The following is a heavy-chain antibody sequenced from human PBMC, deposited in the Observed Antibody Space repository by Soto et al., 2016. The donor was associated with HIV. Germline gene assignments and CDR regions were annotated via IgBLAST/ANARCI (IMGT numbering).Heavy chain of an antibody. CDR1: GFTFSSYA. Sequence: VQLVESGGGVVQPGRSLRLSCAASGFTFSSYALHWVRQAPGKGLEWVAVISYDGNNKYYTDSVKGRFTIARDNSKNTLYLQMNSLRLEDTALYYCARSYPRXYFDYWGQGTLVTVSS. D-gene: IGHD3-10*01. CDR2: ISYDGNNK. V-gene: IGHV3-30*04. J-gene: IGHJ4*02. CDR3: ARSYPRXYFDY.